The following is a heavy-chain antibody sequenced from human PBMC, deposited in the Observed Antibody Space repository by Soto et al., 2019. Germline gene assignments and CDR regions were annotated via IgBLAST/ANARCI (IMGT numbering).Heavy chain of an antibody. Sequence: QVQLVESGGGVVQPGRSLRLSCAASGFTFSSYAMHWVRQAPGKGLEWVAVISYDGSNKYYADSVKGRFTISRDNSKNTLYLQMNSLRAEDTAVYYCARAQAVGGHSSSSGSFDYWGQGTLVTVSS. V-gene: IGHV3-30-3*01. CDR3: ARAQAVGGHSSSSGSFDY. D-gene: IGHD6-6*01. CDR1: GFTFSSYA. J-gene: IGHJ4*02. CDR2: ISYDGSNK.